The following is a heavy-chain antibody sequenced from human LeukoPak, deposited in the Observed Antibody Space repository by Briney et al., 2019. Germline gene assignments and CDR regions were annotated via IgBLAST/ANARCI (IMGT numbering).Heavy chain of an antibody. CDR1: GYTFTGYY. D-gene: IGHD2-21*02. CDR3: ARNIVVVTAMGAFDI. V-gene: IGHV1-46*01. J-gene: IGHJ3*02. Sequence: ASVKVSGKASGYTFTGYYMHWVRQAPGQGLEWMGIINPSDNTKYYTRKFQGRVTMTRDTSTSTVYMELSSLRSEDTAVYYCARNIVVVTAMGAFDIWGQGTMVTVSS. CDR2: INPSDNTK.